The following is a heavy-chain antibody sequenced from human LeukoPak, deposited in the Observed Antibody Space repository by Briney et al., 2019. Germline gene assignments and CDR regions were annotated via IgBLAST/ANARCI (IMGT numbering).Heavy chain of an antibody. CDR1: WFPYSSFE. CDR2: ISSSGHTI. D-gene: IGHD1-26*01. V-gene: IGHV3-48*03. Sequence: GGPLSLFCAACWFPYSSFEMHWLRPAAARGREWVSYISSSGHTIYYADSVKGRVTLTRDNAKNSLDLQLNILRADDTASYYCASNVGPRRRSPVLMDGWGQGTTVTVCS. J-gene: IGHJ6*02. CDR3: ASNVGPRRRSPVLMDG.